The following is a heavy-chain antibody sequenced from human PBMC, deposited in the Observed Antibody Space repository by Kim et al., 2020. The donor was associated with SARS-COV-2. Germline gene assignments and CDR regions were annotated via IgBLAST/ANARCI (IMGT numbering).Heavy chain of an antibody. CDR2: GST. CDR3: ARDGYGMDV. Sequence: GSTYYADSVKGRFTISRHNSKNTLYLQMNSLRAEDTAVYYCARDGYGMDVWGQGTTVTVSS. J-gene: IGHJ6*02. V-gene: IGHV3-53*04.